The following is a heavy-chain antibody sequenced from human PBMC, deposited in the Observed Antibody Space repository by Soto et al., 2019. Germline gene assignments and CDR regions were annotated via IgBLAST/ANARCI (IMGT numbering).Heavy chain of an antibody. D-gene: IGHD4-4*01. CDR2: IIPIFGTA. CDR3: ARARVTRDYYYYGMDV. Sequence: GASVKVSCKASGGTFSSYAISWVRQAPGQGLEWMGGIIPIFGTANYAQKFQGRVTITADESTSTAYMELNSLRSEDTAVYYCARARVTRDYYYYGMDVWGQGTTVTVSS. CDR1: GGTFSSYA. J-gene: IGHJ6*02. V-gene: IGHV1-69*13.